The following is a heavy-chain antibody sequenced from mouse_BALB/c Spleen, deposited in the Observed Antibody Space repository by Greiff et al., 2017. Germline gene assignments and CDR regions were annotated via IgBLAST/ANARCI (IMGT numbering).Heavy chain of an antibody. D-gene: IGHD2-1*01. Sequence: EVQLVESGGDLVKPGGSLKLSCAASGFTFSSYGMSWVRQTPDKRLEWVATISSGGSYTYYPDSVKGRFTISRDNAKNTLYLQMSSLKSEDTAMYYCARQGGNYGFDYWGQGTTLTVSS. J-gene: IGHJ2*01. CDR2: ISSGGSYT. CDR1: GFTFSSYG. CDR3: ARQGGNYGFDY. V-gene: IGHV5-6*01.